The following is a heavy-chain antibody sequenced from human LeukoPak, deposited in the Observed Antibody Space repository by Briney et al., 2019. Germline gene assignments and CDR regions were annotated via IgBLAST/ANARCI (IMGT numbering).Heavy chain of an antibody. Sequence: GGSLRLSCAASGFTLSGSPILWVRQAPGKGLEWVSAIRDSGSSTHYADSVRGRFTTSRDNSKNTLFLQMNSLRAEDTAIYYCAKYGPQDSGSSHFDYWGQGALVTVSS. CDR1: GFTLSGSP. CDR3: AKYGPQDSGSSHFDY. J-gene: IGHJ4*02. V-gene: IGHV3-23*01. CDR2: IRDSGSST. D-gene: IGHD1-26*01.